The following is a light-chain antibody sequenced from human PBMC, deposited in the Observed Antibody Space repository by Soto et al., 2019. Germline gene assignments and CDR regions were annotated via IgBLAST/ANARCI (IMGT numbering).Light chain of an antibody. Sequence: DIHITQSPSTLSASVGDRVTISCRASQNIFTYLAWYQQKPGKARNLFIFDASTLKSGVPPRFSGSGSGTEFTLTISSLQPDDFATYYCQHYTLYSASFGPGTKV. V-gene: IGKV1-5*01. CDR2: DAS. J-gene: IGKJ1*01. CDR1: QNIFTY. CDR3: QHYTLYSAS.